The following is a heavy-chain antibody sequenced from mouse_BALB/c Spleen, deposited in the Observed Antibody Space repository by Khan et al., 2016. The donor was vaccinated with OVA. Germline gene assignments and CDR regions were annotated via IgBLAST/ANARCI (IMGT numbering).Heavy chain of an antibody. J-gene: IGHJ4*01. CDR3: ARGMGLLRGAMDY. D-gene: IGHD2-3*01. Sequence: VQLLQSGPELVKPGASVKMSCKASGYTFTTYVIHWVKQKPGQGLEWFGYINPYNDDTKYNEKFKGKATLTSDKSSTTAYMEFSSLTSEDSAVYYCARGMGLLRGAMDYWGQGTSVTVSS. CDR1: GYTFTTYV. V-gene: IGHV1S136*01. CDR2: INPYNDDT.